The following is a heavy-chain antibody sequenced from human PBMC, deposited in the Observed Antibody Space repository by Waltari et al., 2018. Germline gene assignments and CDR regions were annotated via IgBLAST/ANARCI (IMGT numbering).Heavy chain of an antibody. CDR1: GGSVSSGSYY. D-gene: IGHD3-16*01. CDR3: ARVGGKVAVKIDY. J-gene: IGHJ4*02. Sequence: QVQLQESGPGLVKPSATLSLTCTVSGGSVSSGSYYWSWIRQPPGKGLEWIGDIYYSGSTNTIPSLMSRVTISVDTSKNQFSLKLSSVTAADTAVYYCARVGGKVAVKIDYWGQGTLVTVSS. CDR2: IYYSGST. V-gene: IGHV4-61*01.